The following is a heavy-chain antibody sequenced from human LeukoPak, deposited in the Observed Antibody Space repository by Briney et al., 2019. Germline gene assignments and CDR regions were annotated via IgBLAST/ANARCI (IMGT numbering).Heavy chain of an antibody. CDR2: ISWNSGSI. Sequence: PGGSLRLSCAASGFTFDDYAVHWVRQAPGKGLEWVSGISWNSGSIGYADSVKGRFTISRDNAKNSLYLQMNSLRAEDTALYYCAKDFGGDYLFDYWGQGTLVTVSS. J-gene: IGHJ4*02. CDR1: GFTFDDYA. CDR3: AKDFGGDYLFDY. V-gene: IGHV3-9*01. D-gene: IGHD4-17*01.